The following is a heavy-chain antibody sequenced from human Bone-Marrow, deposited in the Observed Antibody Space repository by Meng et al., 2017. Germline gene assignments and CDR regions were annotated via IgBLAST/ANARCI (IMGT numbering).Heavy chain of an antibody. D-gene: IGHD6-13*01. CDR1: GFTFSSYA. CDR3: AREGQQHDAFDI. Sequence: GGSLRLSCAASGFTFSSYAMHWVRQAPGKGLEWVAVISYDGSNKYYADSVKGRFTISRDNSKNTLYLQMNSLRAEDTAVYYCAREGQQHDAFDIWCQGTMVTVSS. V-gene: IGHV3-30*01. CDR2: ISYDGSNK. J-gene: IGHJ3*02.